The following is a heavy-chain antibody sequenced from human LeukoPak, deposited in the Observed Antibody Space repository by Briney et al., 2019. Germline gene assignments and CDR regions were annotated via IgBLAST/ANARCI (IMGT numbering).Heavy chain of an antibody. CDR2: IYHSGST. CDR1: GGSMSSSNW. V-gene: IGHV4-4*02. CDR3: ARISSSNWYNERGAFDV. Sequence: SETLSLTCAVSGGSMSSSNWWSWVRQPPGKGLEWIGEIYHSGSTNYNPSLKSRVTISVDKSKNQFSLKLSSVTAADTAVYYCARISSSNWYNERGAFDVWGQGTMVTVSS. J-gene: IGHJ3*01. D-gene: IGHD6-13*01.